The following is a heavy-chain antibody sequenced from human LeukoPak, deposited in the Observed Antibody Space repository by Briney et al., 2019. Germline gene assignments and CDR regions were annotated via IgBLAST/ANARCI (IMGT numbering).Heavy chain of an antibody. CDR1: GYSTSSGYY. CDR2: IYHSGST. J-gene: IGHJ3*02. CDR3: TRMYGGSFPNAFDI. D-gene: IGHD4-23*01. V-gene: IGHV4-38-2*01. Sequence: SETLSLTCAVSGYSTSSGYYWGWIRQPPGKGLEWIGSIYHSGSTYYNPSLKSRVTISVDTSKNQFSLKLSSVTAADTAVYYCTRMYGGSFPNAFDIWGHGTMVTVSS.